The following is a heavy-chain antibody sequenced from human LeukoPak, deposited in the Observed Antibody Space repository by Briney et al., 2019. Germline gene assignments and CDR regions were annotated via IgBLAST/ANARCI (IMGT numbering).Heavy chain of an antibody. D-gene: IGHD1-26*01. Sequence: GGSLRLSCAASGFTFSNYLMSWVRQAPGKGLEWVATIKQDGSEKYYVDSVKGGFTISRDNSKNTLYLQMNSLRAEDTALYFCARGLFTGGTYFFYWGQGTLVTVSS. CDR3: ARGLFTGGTYFFY. J-gene: IGHJ4*02. CDR2: IKQDGSEK. CDR1: GFTFSNYL. V-gene: IGHV3-7*02.